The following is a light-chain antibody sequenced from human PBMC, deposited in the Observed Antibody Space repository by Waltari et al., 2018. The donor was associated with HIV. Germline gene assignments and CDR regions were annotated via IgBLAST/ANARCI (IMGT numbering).Light chain of an antibody. CDR1: SSDIGGYDF. CDR2: EVT. Sequence: QSALTQPASVSGSPGQSITISCLGTSSDIGGYDFVSWYQQHPGKAPKLMLSEVTNRHSGVSNRFSGSKSGNTASLTISGLQAEDEADYFCSAYTSRSIVVFGGGTKLTVL. J-gene: IGLJ2*01. CDR3: SAYTSRSIVV. V-gene: IGLV2-14*01.